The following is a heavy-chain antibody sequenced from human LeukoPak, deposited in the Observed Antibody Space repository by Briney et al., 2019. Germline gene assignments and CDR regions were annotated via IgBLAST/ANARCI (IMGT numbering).Heavy chain of an antibody. J-gene: IGHJ4*02. D-gene: IGHD3-22*01. CDR1: GFTFTSSA. CDR2: IVVGSGNT. CDR3: AADYYDSSGYFPFDY. V-gene: IGHV1-58*02. Sequence: GASVKVSCKASGFTFTSSAMQWVRQARGQRLEWIGCIVVGSGNTNYAQKFQERVTITRDMSTSTAYMELSSLRSEDTAVYYCAADYYDSSGYFPFDYWGQGTLVTVSS.